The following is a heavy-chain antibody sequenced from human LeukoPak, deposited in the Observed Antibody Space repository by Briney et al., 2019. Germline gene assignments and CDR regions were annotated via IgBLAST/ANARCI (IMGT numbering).Heavy chain of an antibody. D-gene: IGHD6-19*01. CDR2: ISSSGSTI. V-gene: IGHV3-48*04. CDR1: GLTFSSYW. Sequence: PGGSLRLSCAASGLTFSSYWMSWVRQAPGKGLEWVSYISSSGSTIYYADSVKGRFTISRDNAKNSLYLQMNSLRAEDTAVYYCARDFGPETDSSGWSYFDYWGQGTLVTVSS. CDR3: ARDFGPETDSSGWSYFDY. J-gene: IGHJ4*02.